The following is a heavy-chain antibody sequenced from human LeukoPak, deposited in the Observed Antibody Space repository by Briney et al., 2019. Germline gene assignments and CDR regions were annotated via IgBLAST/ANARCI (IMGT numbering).Heavy chain of an antibody. J-gene: IGHJ4*02. Sequence: TSETLSLTCSVYGGSFNDYYWTWIRQPPGKGLEWIGEINHSGSTNYNPSLKSRVSISVDTSKRQISLKLTSVTAADAAVYYCARAPAWALDYWGQGSLVTVSS. V-gene: IGHV4-34*01. CDR1: GGSFNDYY. CDR3: ARAPAWALDY. CDR2: INHSGST. D-gene: IGHD7-27*01.